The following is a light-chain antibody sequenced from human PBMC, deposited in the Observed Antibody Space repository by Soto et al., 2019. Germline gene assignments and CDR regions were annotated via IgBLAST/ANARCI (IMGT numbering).Light chain of an antibody. Sequence: QSVLTPPASVSGSPGQSITISCTGTSNDVGGYNYVSWYQHHPGIAPKLMIYEVSDRPSGVSNRFSGSKSGNTASLTISVLQAEDQADYYSSSYARSSICNDFGAGTQVTI. CDR1: SNDVGGYNY. CDR3: SSYARSSICND. CDR2: EVS. J-gene: IGLJ1*01. V-gene: IGLV2-14*01.